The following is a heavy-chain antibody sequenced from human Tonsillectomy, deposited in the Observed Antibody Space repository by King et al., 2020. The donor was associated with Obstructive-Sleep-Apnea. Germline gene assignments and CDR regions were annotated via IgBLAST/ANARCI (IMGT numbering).Heavy chain of an antibody. CDR3: AKYRDYYGSLPLYGLDV. CDR1: GFTFSTYG. V-gene: IGHV3-30*18. Sequence: VQLVESGGGVVQPGRSLRLSCEASGFTFSTYGMHWVRQAPGKGLEWVALISYDGTNKYYGDSVKGRFTISRDDSKNTLYLQMNSLRLEDTALYYCAKYRDYYGSLPLYGLDVWGQGTTVSVSS. D-gene: IGHD3-10*01. J-gene: IGHJ6*02. CDR2: ISYDGTNK.